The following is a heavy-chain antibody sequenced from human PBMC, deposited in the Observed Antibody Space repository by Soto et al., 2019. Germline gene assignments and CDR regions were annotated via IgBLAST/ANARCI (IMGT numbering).Heavy chain of an antibody. Sequence: QVQLVESGGGVVRPGNSLTLACAASGFTFSGIAMHWVRQAPGKGLEWVAVVSYDGTNKFYGESVKGRFTVSRDNAKNTLYLYMTSLRPEDTATYYCAKAFSFTSSSLDSWGQGSLVIVSS. J-gene: IGHJ4*02. CDR2: VSYDGTNK. D-gene: IGHD6-6*01. V-gene: IGHV3-30*18. CDR1: GFTFSGIA. CDR3: AKAFSFTSSSLDS.